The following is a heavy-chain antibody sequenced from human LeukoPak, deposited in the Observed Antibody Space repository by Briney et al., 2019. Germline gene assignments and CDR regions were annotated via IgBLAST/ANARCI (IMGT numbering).Heavy chain of an antibody. D-gene: IGHD1-14*01. CDR2: ISSSGSTI. CDR3: SRELVGCGEPELTFDY. J-gene: IGHJ4*02. Sequence: PGGSLRLSCAASGFTFSSYEMNWVRQAPGKGLEWVSYISSSGSTIYYADSVKGRFTISRDNAKNSLYLQMNSLRAEDTAVYYCSRELVGCGEPELTFDYWGQGTLVTVSS. CDR1: GFTFSSYE. V-gene: IGHV3-48*03.